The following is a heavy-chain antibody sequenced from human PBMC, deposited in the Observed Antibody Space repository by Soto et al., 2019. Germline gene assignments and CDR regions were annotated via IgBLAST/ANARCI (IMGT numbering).Heavy chain of an antibody. CDR2: ISYDGSNE. CDR1: GFTFSSYA. V-gene: IGHV3-30-3*01. CDR3: ARDSDGLDV. Sequence: GGSLRLSCAASGFTFSSYAMYWVRQAPGKGLEWVAVISYDGSNEYYADSVKGRFTISRDNSKNTLYLQMNSLRVEDTAVYYCARDSDGLDVWGQGTTVTVSS. J-gene: IGHJ6*02.